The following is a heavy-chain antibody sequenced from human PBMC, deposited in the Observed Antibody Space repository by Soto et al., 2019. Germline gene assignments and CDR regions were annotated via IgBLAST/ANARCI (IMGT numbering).Heavy chain of an antibody. D-gene: IGHD2-2*01. J-gene: IGHJ4*02. Sequence: HPGGSLRLSCAASGFTFSSYAMYWVRQAPGKGLEWVGVISYDGSKKYYADSVKGRFTISRDNSKNTVYLQMNSLRAEDTAAYYCARGPSSLTRFDYWGQGTLVTVSS. CDR1: GFTFSSYA. CDR2: ISYDGSKK. V-gene: IGHV3-30-3*01. CDR3: ARGPSSLTRFDY.